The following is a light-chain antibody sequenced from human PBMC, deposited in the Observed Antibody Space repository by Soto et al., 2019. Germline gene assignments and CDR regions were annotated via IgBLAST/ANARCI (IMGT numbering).Light chain of an antibody. CDR3: APWDDSLNGPV. Sequence: QSVLTQPPSASGTPGQRVTISCSGSSSNNGSNTVNWYQQLPGTAPKLLIYANNQRPSGVPDRFSGSKSGTSASLAISGLQSEDEADYYCAPWDDSLNGPVFGGGTKLTVL. CDR2: ANN. CDR1: SSNNGSNT. J-gene: IGLJ3*02. V-gene: IGLV1-44*01.